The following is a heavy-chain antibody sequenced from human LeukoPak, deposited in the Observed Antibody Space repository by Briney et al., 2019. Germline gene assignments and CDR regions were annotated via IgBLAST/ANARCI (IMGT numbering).Heavy chain of an antibody. CDR3: AREGAKRWFDP. Sequence: GGSLRLSCAASGFTFSSYSMNWVRQAPGKGLEWVSYISSSSSTIYYADSVKGRFTISRDNAKNSLYLQMNSLRAEDTAVYYCAREGAKRWFDPWGQGTLVTVSS. CDR1: GFTFSSYS. V-gene: IGHV3-48*01. CDR2: ISSSSSTI. J-gene: IGHJ5*02.